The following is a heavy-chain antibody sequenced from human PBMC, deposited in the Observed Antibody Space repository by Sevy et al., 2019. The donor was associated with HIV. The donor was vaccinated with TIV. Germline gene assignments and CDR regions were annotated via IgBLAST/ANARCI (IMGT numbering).Heavy chain of an antibody. CDR3: ARGGYYYDNAAYYALDS. CDR2: IWSDGAYQ. D-gene: IGHD3-22*01. V-gene: IGHV3-33*01. CDR1: GFTFSNYA. Sequence: GSLRLSCAATGFTFSNYAMHWVRQAPGKGMEWVAIIWSDGAYQYHGDSVKGRFTISRDNSKITLYLQMNNVRVEDTAVYYCARGGYYYDNAAYYALDSWGQGTLVTVSS. J-gene: IGHJ4*02.